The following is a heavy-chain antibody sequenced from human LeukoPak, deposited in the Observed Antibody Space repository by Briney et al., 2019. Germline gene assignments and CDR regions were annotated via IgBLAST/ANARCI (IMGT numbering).Heavy chain of an antibody. CDR3: ARDVGVERAVVAATPWFDP. D-gene: IGHD2-15*01. V-gene: IGHV4-30-4*01. CDR2: IYCSGST. Sequence: PSQTLSLTCTVSGGSISSGDYYWSWIRQPPGKGLEWIGYIYCSGSTYYNPSLKSRVTISVDTSKNQFSLKLSSVTAADTAVYYCARDVGVERAVVAATPWFDPWGQGTLVTVSS. J-gene: IGHJ5*02. CDR1: GGSISSGDYY.